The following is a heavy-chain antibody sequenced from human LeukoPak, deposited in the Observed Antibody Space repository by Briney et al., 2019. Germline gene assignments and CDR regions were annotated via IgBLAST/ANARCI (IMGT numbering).Heavy chain of an antibody. Sequence: GGSLRLSCAASGFTFSSYGMHWVRQAPGKGLEWVAVISYDGSNKYYADSVKGRFTISRDNSKNTLYLQMNSLRAEDTAVYYCAKPHSSSWPYFDYWGQGTLATVSS. D-gene: IGHD6-13*01. CDR2: ISYDGSNK. V-gene: IGHV3-30*18. J-gene: IGHJ4*02. CDR3: AKPHSSSWPYFDY. CDR1: GFTFSSYG.